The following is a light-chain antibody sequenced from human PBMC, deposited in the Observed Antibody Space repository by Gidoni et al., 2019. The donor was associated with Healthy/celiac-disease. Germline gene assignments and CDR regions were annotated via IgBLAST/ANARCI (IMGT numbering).Light chain of an antibody. Sequence: EIVLTQSPATLSLSPGERATLSCRASQSVSSYLAWYQQKHGQAPRLLIYDASNRATGIPARFSGSGSGTDFTLTISSLEPEDFAVYYCQQRSNWPWTFGXGTKVEIK. CDR3: QQRSNWPWT. J-gene: IGKJ1*01. CDR1: QSVSSY. V-gene: IGKV3-11*01. CDR2: DAS.